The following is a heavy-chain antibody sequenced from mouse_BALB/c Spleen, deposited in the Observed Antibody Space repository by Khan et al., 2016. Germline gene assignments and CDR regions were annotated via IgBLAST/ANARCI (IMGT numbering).Heavy chain of an antibody. Sequence: VQLQESGPELVKPGASVQLSCQASGYTFTDYVISWVKQSTGQGLEWIGEIYPGSGSTYYYEKFKGKATLTADKSSNTAYMKLSSLTSEDSAVYCCANSLEAMDYWGQGTSVTVTS. J-gene: IGHJ4*01. V-gene: IGHV1-81*01. CDR3: ANSLEAMDY. CDR1: GYTFTDYV. CDR2: IYPGSGST.